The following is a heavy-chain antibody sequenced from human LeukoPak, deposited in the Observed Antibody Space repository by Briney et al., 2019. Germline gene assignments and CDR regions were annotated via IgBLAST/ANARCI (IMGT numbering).Heavy chain of an antibody. CDR3: AKDRLLSDDAFDV. J-gene: IGHJ3*01. CDR1: GFTFDDYA. D-gene: IGHD6-19*01. V-gene: IGHV3-9*01. Sequence: QPGRSLRLSCAASGFTFDDYAMHWVRQLLGKGLEWVSGISWNGGRTGYADSVQGRFTISRDSATNSLHLQMNSLRVEDTALYYCAKDRLLSDDAFDVWGQGTMVTVSS. CDR2: ISWNGGRT.